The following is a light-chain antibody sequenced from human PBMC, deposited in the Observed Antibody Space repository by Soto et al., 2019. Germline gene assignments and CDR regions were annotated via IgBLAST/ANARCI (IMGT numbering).Light chain of an antibody. J-gene: IGKJ5*01. CDR3: QQRNYWPIT. CDR1: QGISNY. CDR2: DAS. V-gene: IGKV3-11*01. Sequence: TQSPSSLSASVGDRVTITCRASQGISNYLAWYQQKLGQAPRLLIYDASKRATGIPARFSGSGSGTVFTLTINSLEPEDFAVYYCQQRNYWPITFGQGTRLEIK.